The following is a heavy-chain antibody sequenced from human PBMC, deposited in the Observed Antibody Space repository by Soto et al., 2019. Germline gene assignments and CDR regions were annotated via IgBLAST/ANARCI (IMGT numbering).Heavy chain of an antibody. D-gene: IGHD3-10*01. CDR3: AKRVGFGELWKFDY. CDR1: GFSFSSYG. V-gene: IGHV3-30*18. J-gene: IGHJ4*02. CDR2: ISYAGSDK. Sequence: LRLSCAASGFSFSSYGMHWVRQAPGKGLEWVAVISYAGSDKYYADSVKGRFTISRDNSKNTLYLQMNSLRAEDTAVYYCAKRVGFGELWKFDYWGRGTLVTVSS.